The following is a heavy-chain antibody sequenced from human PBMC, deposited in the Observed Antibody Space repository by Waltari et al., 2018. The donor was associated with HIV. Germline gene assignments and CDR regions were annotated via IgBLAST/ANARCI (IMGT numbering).Heavy chain of an antibody. J-gene: IGHJ4*02. CDR1: GIPSATYA. CDR3: ARERFGSSYFGY. V-gene: IGHV3-48*04. Sequence: VHLVASGGGLVQPGGALRPSCPASGIPSATYAMTWVCQAPGKGLEWVSYISSSSTTINYADSVKGRFTISRDNAKNLLYLQMSSLRAEDTAVYFCARERFGSSYFGYWGQGTLVTVSS. CDR2: ISSSSTTI. D-gene: IGHD6-6*01.